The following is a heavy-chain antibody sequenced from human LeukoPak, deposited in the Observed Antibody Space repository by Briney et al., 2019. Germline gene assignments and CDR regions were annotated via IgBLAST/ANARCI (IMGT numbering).Heavy chain of an antibody. V-gene: IGHV4-39*01. CDR3: AGGVYGDWGAKNY. CDR2: IYYSGST. D-gene: IGHD4-17*01. J-gene: IGHJ4*02. CDR1: GGSISSSSYY. Sequence: SETLSLTCTVSGGSISSSSYYWGWIRQPPGKGLEWIGSIYYSGSTYYNPSLKSRVTISVDTSKNQFSLKLSSVTAADTAVYHCAGGVYGDWGAKNYWGQGSLVTVSS.